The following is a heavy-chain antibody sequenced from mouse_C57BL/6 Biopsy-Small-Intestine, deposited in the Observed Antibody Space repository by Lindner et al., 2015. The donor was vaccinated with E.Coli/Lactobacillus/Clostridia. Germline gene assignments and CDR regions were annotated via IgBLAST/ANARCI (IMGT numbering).Heavy chain of an antibody. D-gene: IGHD2-3*01. CDR3: ARLLLQRVDY. V-gene: IGHV5-17*01. Sequence: VQLQESGGGLVKPGGSLKLSCAASGFTFSDYGMHWVRQAPEKGLEWVAYISSGSSTIYYADTVKGRFTISRDNAKNTLFLQMTSLRSEDTAMYYCARLLLQRVDYVGSRNLSHRLL. CDR1: GFTFSDYG. CDR2: ISSGSSTI. J-gene: IGHJ4*01.